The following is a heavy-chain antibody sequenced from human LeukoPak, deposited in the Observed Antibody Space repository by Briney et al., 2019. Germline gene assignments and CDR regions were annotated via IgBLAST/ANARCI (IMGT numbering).Heavy chain of an antibody. Sequence: SETLSLTCTVSRDSPIGSSRYWGSVRQPPGKRLQWVASLHHTGRNYSNAALKSRVSISMDTAKSQFSLKVNSVTAANSGVYYCFADMTACAAFDIWGQGTMVAVSS. V-gene: IGHV4-39*01. D-gene: IGHD2-21*02. CDR3: FADMTACAAFDI. CDR1: RDSPIGSSRY. CDR2: LHHTGRN. J-gene: IGHJ3*02.